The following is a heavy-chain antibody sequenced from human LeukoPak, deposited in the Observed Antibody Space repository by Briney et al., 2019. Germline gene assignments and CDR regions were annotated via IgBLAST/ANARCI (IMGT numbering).Heavy chain of an antibody. CDR1: GFTFRTYA. CDR3: ARDTHYYDPSGYYSRGEYYHHGMDA. CDR2: VSYDGSNK. Sequence: GGSLRLSCVVSGFTFRTYAMHWVRQAPGKGLEWVAVVSYDGSNKYYADSVQGRFTISRDNSRNTLHLQMNSLRAEDTAVYYCARDTHYYDPSGYYSRGEYYHHGMDAWGQGTTVTAPS. V-gene: IGHV3-30-3*01. J-gene: IGHJ6*02. D-gene: IGHD3-22*01.